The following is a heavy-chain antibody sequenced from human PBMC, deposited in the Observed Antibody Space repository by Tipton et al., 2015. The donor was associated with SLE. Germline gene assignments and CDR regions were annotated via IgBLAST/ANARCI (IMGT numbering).Heavy chain of an antibody. CDR3: ARVPLGQQLAPTPGPQIDY. CDR1: GVSISSGGFY. CDR2: IYYSGRT. J-gene: IGHJ4*02. D-gene: IGHD6-13*01. V-gene: IGHV4-31*03. Sequence: TLSLTCTVSGVSISSGGFYWSWIRQHPGKGLEWIGYIYYSGRTYYNPSLKSRVTISVDTSKNQFSLKLSSVTAADTAVYYCARVPLGQQLAPTPGPQIDYWGQGTLVTVSS.